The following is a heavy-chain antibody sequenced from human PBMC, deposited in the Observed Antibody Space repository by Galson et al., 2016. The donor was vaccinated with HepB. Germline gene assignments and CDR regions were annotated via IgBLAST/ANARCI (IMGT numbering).Heavy chain of an antibody. CDR3: ARTHDFWSGPLDY. CDR1: GFSFRTYG. J-gene: IGHJ4*02. V-gene: IGHV3-33*03. D-gene: IGHD3-3*01. CDR2: IWYDGSKK. Sequence: SLRLSCATSGFSFRTYGMHWVRQAPGKGLEWVAVIWYDGSKKYYTASLKTRLTISKDTSKNQVVLTMTNMDPVDTATYYCARTHDFWSGPLDYWGQGTLVTVSS.